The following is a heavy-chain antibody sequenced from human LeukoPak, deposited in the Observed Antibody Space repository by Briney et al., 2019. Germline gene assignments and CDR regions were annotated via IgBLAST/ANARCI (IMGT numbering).Heavy chain of an antibody. Sequence: GGSLRLSCAASGFTFSNYAMSWVRQAPGKGLEWVSTISGSGDSTYYADSVKGRFTISRDNSKNTVYLQMSSLRAEDTAVYYCAKGSGAYYLYGMDVWGQGTTVTVSS. CDR1: GFTFSNYA. CDR2: ISGSGDST. J-gene: IGHJ6*02. D-gene: IGHD3-22*01. V-gene: IGHV3-23*01. CDR3: AKGSGAYYLYGMDV.